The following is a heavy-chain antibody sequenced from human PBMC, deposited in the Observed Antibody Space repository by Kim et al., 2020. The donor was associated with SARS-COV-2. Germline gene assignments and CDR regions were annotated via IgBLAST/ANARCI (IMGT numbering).Heavy chain of an antibody. D-gene: IGHD2-21*02. CDR3: ARAYCGGDCYFSFDY. J-gene: IGHJ4*02. CDR2: INHSGST. V-gene: IGHV4-34*01. CDR1: GGSFSGYY. Sequence: SETLSLTCAVYGGSFSGYYWSWIRQPPGKGLEWIGEINHSGSTNYNPSLKSRVTISVDTSKNQFSLKLSSVTAADTAVYYCARAYCGGDCYFSFDYWGQGTLVTVSS.